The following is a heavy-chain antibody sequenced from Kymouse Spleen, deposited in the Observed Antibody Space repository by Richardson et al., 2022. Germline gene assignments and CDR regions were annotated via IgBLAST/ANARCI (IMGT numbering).Heavy chain of an antibody. CDR2: IYYSGST. D-gene: IGHD3-10*01. J-gene: IGHJ4*02. CDR3: ARDYYGSGSYYKGWYFDY. Sequence: QVQLQESGPGLVKPSETLSLTCTVSGGSVSSGSYYWSWIRQPPGKGLEWIGYIYYSGSTNYNPSLKSRVTISVDTSKNQFSLKLSSVTAADTAVYYCARDYYGSGSYYKGWYFDYWGQGTLVTVSS. V-gene: IGHV4-61*01. CDR1: GGSVSSGSYY.